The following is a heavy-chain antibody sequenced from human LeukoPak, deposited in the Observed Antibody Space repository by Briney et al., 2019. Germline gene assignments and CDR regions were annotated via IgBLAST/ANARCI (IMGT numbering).Heavy chain of an antibody. J-gene: IGHJ4*02. CDR1: GGSFSGYY. Sequence: SETLSLTCAVYGGSFSGYYWSWIRQPPGRGLEWIGEINHSGSTNYNPSLKSRVTISVDTSKNQFSLKLSSVTAADTAVYYCARGIQLWSNFAYWGQGTLVTVSS. CDR3: ARGIQLWSNFAY. D-gene: IGHD5-18*01. CDR2: INHSGST. V-gene: IGHV4-34*01.